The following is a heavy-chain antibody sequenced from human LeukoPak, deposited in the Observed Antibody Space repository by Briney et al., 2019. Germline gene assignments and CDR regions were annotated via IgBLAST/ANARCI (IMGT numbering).Heavy chain of an antibody. Sequence: PGGPLRLSCAASGFTCSSYAMHWVRQAPGKGLEGVAVISYDGSNKYYADSVKGRFTISRDNSKNTLYLQMNSLRAEDTAVYYCSRPTATITMVRGAAGYWGQGTLVTVSS. CDR1: GFTCSSYA. CDR3: SRPTATITMVRGAAGY. J-gene: IGHJ4*02. V-gene: IGHV3-30*01. CDR2: ISYDGSNK. D-gene: IGHD3-10*01.